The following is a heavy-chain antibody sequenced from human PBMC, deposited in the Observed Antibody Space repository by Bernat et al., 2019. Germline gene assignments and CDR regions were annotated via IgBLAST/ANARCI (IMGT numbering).Heavy chain of an antibody. CDR3: ARDFPTGYSGYDYYYYGMDV. D-gene: IGHD5-12*01. CDR2: ISSSSTI. Sequence: EVQLVESGGGLVQPGGSLRLSCAASGFTFSSYSMNWVRQAPGKGLEWVSYISSSSTIYYADSVKGRFTISRDNAKNSLYPQMNSLRAEDTAVYYCARDFPTGYSGYDYYYYGMDVWGQGTTVTVSS. V-gene: IGHV3-48*01. J-gene: IGHJ6*02. CDR1: GFTFSSYS.